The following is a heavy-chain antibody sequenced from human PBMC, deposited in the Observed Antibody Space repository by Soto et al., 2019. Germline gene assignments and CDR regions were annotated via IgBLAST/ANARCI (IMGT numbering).Heavy chain of an antibody. V-gene: IGHV4-59*08. Sequence: SETLSLTCTVSGGSISSYYWSWIRQPPGKGLEWIGYIYYSGSTNYNPSLKSRVTISVDTSKNQFSLKLSSVTAADTAVYYCARSVYYYYYYMDVWGKGTTVTVSS. CDR1: GGSISSYY. CDR3: ARSVYYYYYYMDV. J-gene: IGHJ6*03. CDR2: IYYSGST.